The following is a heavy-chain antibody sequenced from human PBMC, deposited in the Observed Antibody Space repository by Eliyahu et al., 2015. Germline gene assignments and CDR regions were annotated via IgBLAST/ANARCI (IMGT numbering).Heavy chain of an antibody. CDR3: AKDWGGMGTAMAYYFDY. J-gene: IGHJ4*02. Sequence: EVQLVESGGGLVQPGRSLRLXXAASGFXFXXXXMHWVRQAPGKGLEWVSGISWNSGSIGYADSVKGRFTISRDNAKNSLYLQMNSLRAEDTALYYCAKDWGGMGTAMAYYFDYWGQGTLVTVSS. CDR1: GFXFXXXX. D-gene: IGHD5-18*01. CDR2: ISWNSGSI. V-gene: IGHV3-9*01.